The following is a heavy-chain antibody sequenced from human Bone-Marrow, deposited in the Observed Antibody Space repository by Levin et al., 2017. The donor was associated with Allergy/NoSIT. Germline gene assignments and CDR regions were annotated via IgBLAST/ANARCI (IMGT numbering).Heavy chain of an antibody. J-gene: IGHJ3*02. Sequence: SCAASGFTFSSYEMNWVRQAPGKGLEWVSYISSSGSTIYYADSVKGRFTISRDNAKNSLYLQMNSLRAEDTAVYYCARSWPEYGGNSGSAFDIWGQGTMVTVSS. CDR3: ARSWPEYGGNSGSAFDI. CDR1: GFTFSSYE. D-gene: IGHD4-23*01. CDR2: ISSSGSTI. V-gene: IGHV3-48*03.